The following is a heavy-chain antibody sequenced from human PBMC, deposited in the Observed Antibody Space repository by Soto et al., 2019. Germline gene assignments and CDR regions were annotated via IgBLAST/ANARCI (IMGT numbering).Heavy chain of an antibody. CDR1: GFTFSDHY. Sequence: EVQLVESGGGLVQPGGSLRLSCAASGFTFSDHYMDWVRQAPGKGLEWVGRSRNKANSYTTEYAASVKGRFTVSRDHSRNSLDLQMNILETEDTAVYYCGRRAEANGRLENDYWGQGTLVTVSS. V-gene: IGHV3-72*01. CDR2: SRNKANSYTT. J-gene: IGHJ4*02. CDR3: GRRAEANGRLENDY. D-gene: IGHD2-8*01.